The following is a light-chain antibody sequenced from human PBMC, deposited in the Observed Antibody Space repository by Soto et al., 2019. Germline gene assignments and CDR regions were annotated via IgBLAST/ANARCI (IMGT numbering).Light chain of an antibody. Sequence: EIVLTQSPGTLSLSPGERATLSCRASQSVSSSFLAWYQQKPGQAPRLLIYGASNRATGIPDRFSGSGSGTDFTLTISRLEPEDVAGYFCQQYGRSPAFGGGTKVEIK. CDR2: GAS. CDR3: QQYGRSPA. V-gene: IGKV3-20*01. CDR1: QSVSSSF. J-gene: IGKJ4*01.